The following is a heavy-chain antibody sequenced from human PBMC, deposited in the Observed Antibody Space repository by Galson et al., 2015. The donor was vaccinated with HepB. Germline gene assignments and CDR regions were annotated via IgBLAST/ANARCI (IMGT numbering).Heavy chain of an antibody. Sequence: SVKVSCKASGYTFTSYGISWVRQAPGQGLEWMGWISAYNGNTNYAQKLQGRVTMTTDTSTSTAYMELSSLRSEDTAVYYCAGTYVWGSYRYTPDLGYYFDYWGQGTLVTVSS. CDR1: GYTFTSYG. J-gene: IGHJ4*02. D-gene: IGHD3-16*02. CDR2: ISAYNGNT. CDR3: AGTYVWGSYRYTPDLGYYFDY. V-gene: IGHV1-18*01.